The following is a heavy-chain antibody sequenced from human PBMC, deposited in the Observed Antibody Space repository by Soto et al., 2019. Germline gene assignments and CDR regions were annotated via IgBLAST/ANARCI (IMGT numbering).Heavy chain of an antibody. CDR1: GGSISSGGYY. CDR3: ARAHCTNGVCYPVDY. CDR2: IYYSGST. V-gene: IGHV4-31*03. J-gene: IGHJ4*02. D-gene: IGHD2-8*01. Sequence: SETLSLTCTVSGGSISSGGYYWSWIRQHPGKGLEWIGYIYYSGSTYYNPSLKSRVTISVDTSKNQFSLKLSSATAADTAVYYCARAHCTNGVCYPVDYWGQGTLVTVSS.